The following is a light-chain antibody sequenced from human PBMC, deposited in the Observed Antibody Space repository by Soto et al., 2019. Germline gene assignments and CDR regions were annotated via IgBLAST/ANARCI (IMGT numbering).Light chain of an antibody. CDR3: QQYNNWPRT. CDR1: QSVSSN. V-gene: IGKV3-15*01. CDR2: GAS. J-gene: IGKJ2*01. Sequence: EIVMTQSPATLSVSPGERATLSCRASQSVSSNLAWYPQKPGQAPRLLIYGASTRATGIPARFSGSGSGTEFTLTLSSLQSEDFAVYYCQQYNNWPRTFGQGTKLEIK.